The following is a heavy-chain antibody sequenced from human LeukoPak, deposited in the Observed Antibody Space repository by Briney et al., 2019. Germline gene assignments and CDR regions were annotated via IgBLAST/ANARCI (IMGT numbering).Heavy chain of an antibody. CDR3: AREGRTMVRGVSGMDV. CDR1: GGSISSYY. V-gene: IGHV4-4*07. Sequence: PSETLSLTCTVSGGSISSYYWSWIRQPAGKGLEWIGRIYTSGSTNYNPSLKSRVTMSVDTSKNQFSLKLSSVTAADTAVYYCAREGRTMVRGVSGMDVWGQGTTFTISS. J-gene: IGHJ6*02. CDR2: IYTSGST. D-gene: IGHD3-10*01.